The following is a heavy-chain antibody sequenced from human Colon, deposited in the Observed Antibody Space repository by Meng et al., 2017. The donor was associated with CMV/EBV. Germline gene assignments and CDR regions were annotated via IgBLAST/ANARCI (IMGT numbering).Heavy chain of an antibody. V-gene: IGHV4-61*01. CDR2: VYYSGAT. CDR3: VREGGSGFLEWLSTFDS. Sequence: GSLRLSCTVSGASVNTDNYYWSWIRQPPGKGLEFIGYVYYSGATNYNPFFKSRVAISVDTSKNQFSLKLTSVTAADTAVYYCVREGGSGFLEWLSTFDSWGQGTLVTVSS. CDR1: GASVNTDNYY. J-gene: IGHJ5*01. D-gene: IGHD3-3*01.